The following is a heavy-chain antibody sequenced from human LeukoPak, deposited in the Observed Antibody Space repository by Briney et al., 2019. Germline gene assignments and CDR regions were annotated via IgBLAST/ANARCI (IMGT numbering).Heavy chain of an antibody. CDR1: GGSISSYF. CDR3: AREGSHIVVVTALYYFDY. D-gene: IGHD2-21*02. V-gene: IGHV4-59*12. Sequence: SETLSLTCTVSGGSISSYFWSWVRQPPGKGLEWIGYIYYSGSTYYNPSLKSRVTISVDTSKNHFSLRLSSVTAADTAVYYCAREGSHIVVVTALYYFDYWGQGTLVTVSS. CDR2: IYYSGST. J-gene: IGHJ4*02.